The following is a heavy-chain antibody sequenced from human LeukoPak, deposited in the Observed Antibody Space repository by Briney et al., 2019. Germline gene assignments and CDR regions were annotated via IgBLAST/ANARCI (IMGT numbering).Heavy chain of an antibody. D-gene: IGHD4-11*01. CDR3: ANPPTVTSFHY. CDR2: ITDNGRKI. J-gene: IGHJ4*02. CDR1: GFTFSDYY. Sequence: GGSLRLSCAASGFTFSDYYMGWIRQAPGKGLEWVSYITDNGRKIYYADSVKGRFTISRDNAKYSLYLQINRLRDVDTAVYYCANPPTVTSFHYWGQGTLVTVSS. V-gene: IGHV3-11*04.